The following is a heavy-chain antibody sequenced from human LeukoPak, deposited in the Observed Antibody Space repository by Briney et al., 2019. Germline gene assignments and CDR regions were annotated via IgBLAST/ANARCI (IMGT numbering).Heavy chain of an antibody. D-gene: IGHD5-24*01. J-gene: IGHJ4*02. CDR3: ARGSEMTTIHYFDY. CDR2: IYTSGST. V-gene: IGHV4-4*07. CDR1: GGSISSYY. Sequence: SETLSLTCTASGGSISSYYWSWIRQPAGKGLEWIGRIYTSGSTNYNPSLKSRVTMSVDTSKNQFSLKLSSVTAADTAVYYCARGSEMTTIHYFDYWGQGTLVTVSS.